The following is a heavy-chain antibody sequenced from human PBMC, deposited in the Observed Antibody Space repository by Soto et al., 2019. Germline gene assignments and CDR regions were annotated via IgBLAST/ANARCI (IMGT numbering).Heavy chain of an antibody. CDR3: AREGGGLYYDFLTGYYSKRYYYYGMDV. CDR1: GFTFSSYS. V-gene: IGHV3-21*01. CDR2: ISSSSSYI. Sequence: GSLRLSCAASGFTFSSYSMNWVRQAPGKGLEWVSSISSSSSYIYYADSVKGRFTISRDNAKNSLYLQMNSLRAEDTAVYYCAREGGGLYYDFLTGYYSKRYYYYGMDVWGQGTTVTVSS. J-gene: IGHJ6*02. D-gene: IGHD3-9*01.